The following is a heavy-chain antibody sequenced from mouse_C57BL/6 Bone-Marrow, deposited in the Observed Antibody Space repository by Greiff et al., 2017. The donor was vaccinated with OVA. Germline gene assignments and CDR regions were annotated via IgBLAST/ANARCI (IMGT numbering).Heavy chain of an antibody. D-gene: IGHD3-2*02. CDR2: IYPRSGNT. J-gene: IGHJ2*01. CDR3: ATDSSGHFDY. Sequence: VQLQQSGAELARPGASVKLSCKASGYTFTSYGISWVKQRTGQGLEWIGEIYPRSGNTYYNEKFKGKATLTADKSSSPAYMELRSLTSEDSAVYFCATDSSGHFDYWGQGTTLTVSS. V-gene: IGHV1-81*01. CDR1: GYTFTSYG.